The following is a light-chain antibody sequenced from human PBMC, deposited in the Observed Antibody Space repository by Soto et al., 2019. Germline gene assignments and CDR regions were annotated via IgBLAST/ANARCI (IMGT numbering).Light chain of an antibody. V-gene: IGKV3-11*01. CDR2: DVS. CDR1: HSVNTY. Sequence: EFVLTQSPATLSLSPGERATLSCRASHSVNTYLAWYQQKPGQAPRLLIYDVSNRATGIPARFSGSGAGTDFTLTISSLDTEEFAVYYCQQRGTFGGGTKWIS. CDR3: QQRGT. J-gene: IGKJ4*01.